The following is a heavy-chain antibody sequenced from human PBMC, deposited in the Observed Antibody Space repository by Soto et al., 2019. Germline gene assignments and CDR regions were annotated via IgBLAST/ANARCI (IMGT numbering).Heavy chain of an antibody. D-gene: IGHD4-17*01. V-gene: IGHV4-34*01. CDR2: INHSGST. J-gene: IGHJ4*02. Sequence: QVQLQQWGAGLLKPSETLSLTCAVYGGSFSGYYWSWIRQPPGKGLEGIGEINHSGSTNYNPSLKSRVTISVDTSKNQFSLKLSSVTAADTAVYYCARGGQTTTVTTGREDYWGQGTLVTVSS. CDR1: GGSFSGYY. CDR3: ARGGQTTTVTTGREDY.